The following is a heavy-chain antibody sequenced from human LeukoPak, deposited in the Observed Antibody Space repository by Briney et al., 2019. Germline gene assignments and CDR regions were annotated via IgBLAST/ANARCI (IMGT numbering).Heavy chain of an antibody. CDR3: ARDHERYCSGGSCYLGY. J-gene: IGHJ4*02. CDR1: GGTFSSYA. CDR2: ISAYNGNT. D-gene: IGHD2-15*01. V-gene: IGHV1-18*01. Sequence: ASVKVSCKASGGTFSSYAISWVRQAPGQGLEWMGWISAYNGNTNYAQKLQGRVTMTTDTSTSTAYMELRSLRSDDTAVYYCARDHERYCSGGSCYLGYWGQGTLVTVSS.